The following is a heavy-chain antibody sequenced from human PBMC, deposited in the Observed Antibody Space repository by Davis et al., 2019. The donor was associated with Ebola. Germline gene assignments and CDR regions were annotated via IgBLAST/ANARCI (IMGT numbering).Heavy chain of an antibody. CDR3: ARDLRYDSSGYDYYFYMDV. CDR2: IYYSGST. Sequence: PSETLSLTCTVHGGPISRGGSYWTWISQHPGKDLEWIGYIYYSGSTYYKPSLKSRVTISLDTSKNQFSLNLYSVTAADTAVYYCARDLRYDSSGYDYYFYMDVWGKGTTVTVSS. V-gene: IGHV4-31*03. D-gene: IGHD3-22*01. J-gene: IGHJ6*03. CDR1: GGPISRGGSY.